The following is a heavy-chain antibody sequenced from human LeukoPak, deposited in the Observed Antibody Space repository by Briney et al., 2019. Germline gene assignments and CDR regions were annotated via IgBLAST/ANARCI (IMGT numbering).Heavy chain of an antibody. Sequence: GASVKVSCKVSVYTLTALSMHWVRQAPGKGLEWMGGFDPEDGETIYAQKFQGRVTMTEDTSTDTAYMELSSLRSEDTARYYCATVGGPPPWFDPWGQGTLVTVSS. J-gene: IGHJ5*02. CDR3: ATVGGPPPWFDP. V-gene: IGHV1-24*01. CDR1: VYTLTALS. D-gene: IGHD1-26*01. CDR2: FDPEDGET.